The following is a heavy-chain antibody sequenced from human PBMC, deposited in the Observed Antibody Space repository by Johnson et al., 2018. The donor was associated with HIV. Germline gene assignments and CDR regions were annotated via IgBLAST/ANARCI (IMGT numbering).Heavy chain of an antibody. J-gene: IGHJ3*02. D-gene: IGHD1-26*01. Sequence: VQLVESGGGLVQPGGSLRLSCAASGFTFSSYAMSWVRQAPGKGLEWVSAITGSGGTTYYADSVTGRFTISRDNSKNTLYLPLNSLRAEDTAGYYCAAPSLGGATFDAFDIWGQGTMVTVSS. V-gene: IGHV3-23*04. CDR2: ITGSGGTT. CDR1: GFTFSSYA. CDR3: AAPSLGGATFDAFDI.